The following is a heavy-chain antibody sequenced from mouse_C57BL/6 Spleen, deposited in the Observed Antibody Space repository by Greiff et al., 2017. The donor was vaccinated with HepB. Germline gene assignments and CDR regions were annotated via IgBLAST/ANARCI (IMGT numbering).Heavy chain of an antibody. Sequence: VQLQQSGAELARPGASVKMSCKASGYTFTSYTMHWVKQRPGQGLEWIGYIYPSSGYTKYNQKFKDKATLTADKSSSTAYMQLSSLTSEDSAVYYCARSHSNYEGGAMDYWGQGTSVTVSS. CDR2: IYPSSGYT. CDR1: GYTFTSYT. J-gene: IGHJ4*01. CDR3: ARSHSNYEGGAMDY. V-gene: IGHV1-4*01. D-gene: IGHD2-5*01.